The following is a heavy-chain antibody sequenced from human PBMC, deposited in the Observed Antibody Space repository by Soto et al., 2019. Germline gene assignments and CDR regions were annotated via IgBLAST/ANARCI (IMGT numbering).Heavy chain of an antibody. CDR3: ASRDPGTSVDY. J-gene: IGHJ4*02. CDR1: GGSFTSNNW. Sequence: SETLSLTCAVSGGSFTSNNWWTWVRQPPGQGLEWIGEIYRSGSTNYNPSLKSRVTISLDKSENQFSLKVTSLTAADTAVYYCASRDPGTSVDYWGQGTLVTVSS. V-gene: IGHV4-4*02. CDR2: IYRSGST. D-gene: IGHD1-7*01.